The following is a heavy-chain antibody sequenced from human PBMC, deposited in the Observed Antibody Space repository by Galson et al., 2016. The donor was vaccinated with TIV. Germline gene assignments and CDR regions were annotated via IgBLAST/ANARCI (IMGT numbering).Heavy chain of an antibody. CDR2: INENGNEK. Sequence: SLRLSCAASGFTFSSYSMTWVRQVPGKGLEWVAAINENGNEKHYVDSVKGRFTISRENVKNLLYLQMDSLTADDTAVYYCSSDGDVWGDYRPWGDYWGQGTLVTVSS. D-gene: IGHD3-16*02. CDR1: GFTFSSYS. CDR3: SSDGDVWGDYRPWGDY. J-gene: IGHJ4*02. V-gene: IGHV3-7*03.